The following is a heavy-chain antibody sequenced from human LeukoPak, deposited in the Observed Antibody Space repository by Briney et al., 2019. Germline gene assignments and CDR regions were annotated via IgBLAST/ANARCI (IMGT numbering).Heavy chain of an antibody. CDR1: GFTFSSYS. J-gene: IGHJ3*02. V-gene: IGHV3-21*01. CDR2: ISSSSSYI. Sequence: PGGSLRLSCAASGFTFSSYSMNWVRQAPGKGLEWVSSISSSSSYIYYADSVKGRFTISTDSAKNSLFLQMDSLRAEDTAVYYCARDKHYAFDMWGQGTVVTVSS. CDR3: ARDKHYAFDM. D-gene: IGHD3-10*01.